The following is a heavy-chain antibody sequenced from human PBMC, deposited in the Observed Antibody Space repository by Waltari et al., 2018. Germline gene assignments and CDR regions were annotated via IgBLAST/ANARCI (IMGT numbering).Heavy chain of an antibody. CDR1: GYTFTSYA. V-gene: IGHV1-3*01. CDR2: INAGNGNT. CDR3: ARDSLEMATIEMTSWYFDL. Sequence: QVQLVQSGAEVKKPGASVKVSCKASGYTFTSYAMHWVRQAPGQRLEWMGWINAGNGNTKYSQKFQGRVTITADESTSTAYMELSSLRSEDTAVYYCARDSLEMATIEMTSWYFDLWGRGTLVTVSS. J-gene: IGHJ2*01. D-gene: IGHD5-12*01.